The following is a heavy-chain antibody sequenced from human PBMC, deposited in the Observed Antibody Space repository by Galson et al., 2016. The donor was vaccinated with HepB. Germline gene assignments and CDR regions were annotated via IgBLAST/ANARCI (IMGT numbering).Heavy chain of an antibody. Sequence: SVKVSCKASGYSFTTYAVHWVRQAPGQRLEWMGWINGDLGNTPYSQKFQGRVTITRDTSASTAYMELSSLTSEDTAVYYCARDHLGSEWYVGNFDLWGRGTRVTVSS. CDR3: ARDHLGSEWYVGNFDL. D-gene: IGHD3-3*01. V-gene: IGHV1-3*01. CDR2: INGDLGNT. CDR1: GYSFTTYA. J-gene: IGHJ2*01.